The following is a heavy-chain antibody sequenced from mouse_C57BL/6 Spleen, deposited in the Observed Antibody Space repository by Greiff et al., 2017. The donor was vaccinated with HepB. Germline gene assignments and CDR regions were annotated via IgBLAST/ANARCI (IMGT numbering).Heavy chain of an antibody. Sequence: QVQLQQPGAELVKPGASVKLSCKASGYTFTSYWMQWVKQRPGQGLEWIGEIDPSDSYTNYNQKFKGKATLTVDTSSSTAYMQLSSLTSEDSAVYYCAQDSSGTDYWGQGTTLTVSS. J-gene: IGHJ2*01. CDR2: IDPSDSYT. CDR3: AQDSSGTDY. V-gene: IGHV1-50*01. CDR1: GYTFTSYW. D-gene: IGHD3-2*02.